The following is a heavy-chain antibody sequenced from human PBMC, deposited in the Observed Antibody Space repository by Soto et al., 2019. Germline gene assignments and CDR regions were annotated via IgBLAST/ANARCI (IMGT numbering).Heavy chain of an antibody. CDR2: INAGNGNT. V-gene: IGHV1-3*01. CDR1: GYTFTSYA. D-gene: IGHD6-19*01. J-gene: IGHJ6*02. CDR3: ATGYSSGWYGPDYYGMDV. Sequence: ASVKVSCKASGYTFTSYAMHWVRQAPGQRLEWMGWINAGNGNTKYSQKFQGRVTITRDTSASTAYMELSSLRSEDTAVYYCATGYSSGWYGPDYYGMDVWGQGTTVTVSS.